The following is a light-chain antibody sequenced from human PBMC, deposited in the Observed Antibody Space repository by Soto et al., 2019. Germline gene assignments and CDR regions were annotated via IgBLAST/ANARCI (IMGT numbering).Light chain of an antibody. V-gene: IGLV2-14*01. Sequence: QSALTQPASVSGSPGQSIPISCTGTSSDVGGYNYVSWYQQHTGKAPKLMIYEVSNRPSGVSNRFSGSKSGNTASLTISGLQAEDEADYYCSSYTSSSTVFGGGTKLTVL. CDR3: SSYTSSSTV. J-gene: IGLJ2*01. CDR2: EVS. CDR1: SSDVGGYNY.